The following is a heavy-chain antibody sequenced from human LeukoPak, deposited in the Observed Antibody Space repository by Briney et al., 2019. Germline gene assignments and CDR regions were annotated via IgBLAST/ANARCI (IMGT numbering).Heavy chain of an antibody. Sequence: PSETLSLTCTVSGGPISSYYWSWIRQPPGKGLEWIGYIYYSGSTNYNPSLKSRVTISVDTSKNQFSLKLSSVTAADTAVYYCARLYYDSSGYSLDYWGQGTLVTVSS. D-gene: IGHD3-22*01. V-gene: IGHV4-59*01. CDR1: GGPISSYY. J-gene: IGHJ4*02. CDR2: IYYSGST. CDR3: ARLYYDSSGYSLDY.